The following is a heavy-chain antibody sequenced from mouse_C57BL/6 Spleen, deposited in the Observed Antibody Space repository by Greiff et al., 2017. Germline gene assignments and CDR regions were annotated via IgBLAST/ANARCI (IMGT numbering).Heavy chain of an antibody. CDR1: GYTFTSYW. D-gene: IGHD2-4*01. CDR2: INPSNGGT. V-gene: IGHV1-53*01. Sequence: QVHVKQPGTELVKPGASVKLSCKASGYTFTSYWMHWVKQRPGQGLEWIGNINPSNGGTNYNEKFKSKATLTVDKSSSTAYMQLSSLTSEDSAVYYCARGVYYDYDSDAMDYWGQGTSVTVSS. J-gene: IGHJ4*01. CDR3: ARGVYYDYDSDAMDY.